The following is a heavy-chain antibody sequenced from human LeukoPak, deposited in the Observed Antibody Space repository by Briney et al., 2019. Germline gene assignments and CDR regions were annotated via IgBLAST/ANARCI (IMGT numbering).Heavy chain of an antibody. CDR2: ISGSGGTT. V-gene: IGHV3-23*01. CDR3: GKDRVIAGTGRFSGLFDS. J-gene: IGHJ4*02. D-gene: IGHD6-13*01. Sequence: HPGGSLRLSCAASGFPFSSYAMSWVRQAPGGGLEWVSAISGSGGTTYYADSVKGRFTISRDNSKNTLYLQMNSLRVEYTAVYYCGKDRVIAGTGRFSGLFDSWGQGTLATVSS. CDR1: GFPFSSYA.